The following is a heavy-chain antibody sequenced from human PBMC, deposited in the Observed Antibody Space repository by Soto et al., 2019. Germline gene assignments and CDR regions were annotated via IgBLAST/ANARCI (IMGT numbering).Heavy chain of an antibody. CDR2: INSDGSST. J-gene: IGHJ4*02. D-gene: IGHD6-19*01. Sequence: GGSLRLSCAASGFTFSSYWMHWVRQAPGKGLVWVSRINSDGSSTTYADSVKGRFTISRDNAKNTLYPQMNSLRAEDTAVYYCVRGEGGWETYWAQGTLVTGSS. CDR1: GFTFSSYW. V-gene: IGHV3-74*01. CDR3: VRGEGGWETY.